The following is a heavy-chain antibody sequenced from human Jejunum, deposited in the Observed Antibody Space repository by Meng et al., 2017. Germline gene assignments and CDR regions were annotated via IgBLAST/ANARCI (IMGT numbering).Heavy chain of an antibody. V-gene: IGHV4-61*08. J-gene: IGHJ4*02. Sequence: QVPLQESGPGLVRPSETLSLICAVSGGSVSSSGHQWGWIRQPPGKGLEWIGYASTNYNPSLKSRVTISVDTSKNQFSLKLTSVTAADTAVYYCARDHWGSLDYWGQGVLVTVSS. CDR1: GGSVSSSGHQ. D-gene: IGHD7-27*01. CDR2: AST. CDR3: ARDHWGSLDY.